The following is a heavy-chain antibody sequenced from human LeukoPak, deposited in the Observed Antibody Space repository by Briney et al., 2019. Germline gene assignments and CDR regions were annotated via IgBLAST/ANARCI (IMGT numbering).Heavy chain of an antibody. CDR2: FDPEDGET. Sequence: ASVKVSCKVSGYTLTELSMHWVRQAPGKGLEWMGGFDPEDGETIYAQKFQGRVTMTEDTSTDTAYMELSSLRSEDTAVYYCATDLFIVGATESWDWGQGTLVTVSS. J-gene: IGHJ4*02. CDR3: ATDLFIVGATESWD. D-gene: IGHD1-26*01. V-gene: IGHV1-24*01. CDR1: GYTLTELS.